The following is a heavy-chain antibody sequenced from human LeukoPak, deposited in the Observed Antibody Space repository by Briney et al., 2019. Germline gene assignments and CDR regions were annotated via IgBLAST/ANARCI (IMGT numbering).Heavy chain of an antibody. J-gene: IGHJ4*02. V-gene: IGHV3-23*01. CDR2: VSASGDFT. Sequence: QPGGSLRLSCAASGFTFSNYAMSGVRQAPGKGLEWVSAVSASGDFTYYADSVKGRFTISRDNSRNTLYLQMNSLRAEDSAVFYCAKCTTGNAHYPIDYWGQGALVTVSS. D-gene: IGHD4-17*01. CDR1: GFTFSNYA. CDR3: AKCTTGNAHYPIDY.